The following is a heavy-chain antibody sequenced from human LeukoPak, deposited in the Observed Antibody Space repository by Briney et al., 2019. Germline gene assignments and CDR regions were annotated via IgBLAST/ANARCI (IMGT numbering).Heavy chain of an antibody. CDR1: GYTFTSYD. CDR2: MNPNSGNT. D-gene: IGHD3-10*01. J-gene: IGHJ5*02. Sequence: ASVKVSCKASGYTFTSYDINWVRPATGQGLEWMGWMNPNSGNTGYAQKFQGRVTMTRNTSISTAYMELSSLRSEDTAVYYCARHTYGSGSYNWFDPWGQGTLVTVSS. V-gene: IGHV1-8*01. CDR3: ARHTYGSGSYNWFDP.